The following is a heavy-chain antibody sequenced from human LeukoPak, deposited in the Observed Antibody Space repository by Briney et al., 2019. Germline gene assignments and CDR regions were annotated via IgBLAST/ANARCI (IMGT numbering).Heavy chain of an antibody. CDR3: ARVVTGDYGGSDAFDI. D-gene: IGHD4-17*01. V-gene: IGHV1-2*02. CDR1: GYTFTGYY. J-gene: IGHJ3*02. CDR2: INPNSGGT. Sequence: ASVKVSCKASGYTFTGYYMHWVRQAPGQGLEWMGWINPNSGGTNYAQKFQGRVTMTRDTSISTAYMELSRLRSDDTAVYYCARVVTGDYGGSDAFDIWGQGTMVTVPS.